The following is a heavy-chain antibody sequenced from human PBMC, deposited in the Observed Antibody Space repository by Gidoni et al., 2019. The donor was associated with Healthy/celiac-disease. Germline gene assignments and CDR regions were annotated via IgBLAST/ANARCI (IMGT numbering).Heavy chain of an antibody. CDR1: GGSFSGYY. D-gene: IGHD2-2*01. CDR3: ARRKSYCSSTSCHYPRPKSYYFDY. V-gene: IGHV4-34*01. Sequence: QVQLQQWGAGLLKPSETLSLTCAVYGGSFSGYYWSWIRPPPGKGLEWIGEINHSGSTNYNPSLKSRVTISVDTSKNQFSLKLSSVTAADTAVYYCARRKSYCSSTSCHYPRPKSYYFDYWGQGTLVTVSS. J-gene: IGHJ4*02. CDR2: INHSGST.